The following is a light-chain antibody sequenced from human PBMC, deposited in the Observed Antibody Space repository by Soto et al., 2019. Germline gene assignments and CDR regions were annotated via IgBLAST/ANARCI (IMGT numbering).Light chain of an antibody. CDR2: DVS. V-gene: IGLV2-14*03. CDR1: SSDVGGYNY. CDR3: SSYTSSITLV. J-gene: IGLJ2*01. Sequence: QSVLTQPASVSGSPGQSITISCSGTSSDVGGYNYVSWYQHHPGKAPKLMISDVSNRPSGVSNRFSGSKSGNTASLTISGLQAEDEADYYCSSYTSSITLVFGGGTKVTVL.